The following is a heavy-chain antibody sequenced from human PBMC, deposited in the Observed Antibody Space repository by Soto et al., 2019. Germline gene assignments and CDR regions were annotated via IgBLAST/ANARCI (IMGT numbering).Heavy chain of an antibody. CDR3: AREELFLGYFDY. CDR2: ISSSSSTI. D-gene: IGHD3-10*01. Sequence: PGGSLRLSCAASGFTVSSNFMCWVRQPPGKGLEWVSYISSSSSTIYYADSVKGRFTISRDNAKNSLYLQMNSLRAEDTAVYYSAREELFLGYFDYWGQGTLVTVSS. CDR1: GFTVSSNF. V-gene: IGHV3-48*01. J-gene: IGHJ4*02.